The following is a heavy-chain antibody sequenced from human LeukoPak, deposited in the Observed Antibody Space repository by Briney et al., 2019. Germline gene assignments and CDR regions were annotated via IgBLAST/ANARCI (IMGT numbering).Heavy chain of an antibody. J-gene: IGHJ4*02. D-gene: IGHD3-3*01. Sequence: SETLSLTCTVPGGSISSSSYYWGWLRQPPGQGLEWIVSMYYSGSTYYNPSLKSRVTISVDTSNNQFSLKLSSVSATDTAVYYCARLSYYNFWGGYYMGFDYWGQGTLVTVSS. CDR2: MYYSGST. V-gene: IGHV4-39*01. CDR1: GGSISSSSYY. CDR3: ARLSYYNFWGGYYMGFDY.